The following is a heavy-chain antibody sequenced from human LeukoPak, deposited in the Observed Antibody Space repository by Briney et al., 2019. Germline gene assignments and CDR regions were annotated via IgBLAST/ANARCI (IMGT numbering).Heavy chain of an antibody. V-gene: IGHV1-2*02. Sequence: ASVKVSCKTSGYTFTGYYMHWVRQAPGQGPGWMGWINPNSGGTNYAQRFQGRVTMTWDTSIRTAYMELSSLRSDDTAVYYCARLWELLPQGFDYWGQGTLVTVSS. CDR3: ARLWELLPQGFDY. J-gene: IGHJ4*02. CDR2: INPNSGGT. D-gene: IGHD1-26*01. CDR1: GYTFTGYY.